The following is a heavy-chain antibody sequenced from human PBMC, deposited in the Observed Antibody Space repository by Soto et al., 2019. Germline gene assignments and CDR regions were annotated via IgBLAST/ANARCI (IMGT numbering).Heavy chain of an antibody. Sequence: QVQLVQSGAEVKKPGASVKVSCKASGYTFTSYDINWVRQATGQGLEWMGWMNPNSGNTGYAQKFQGRVTMTRNTSISTAYMELSSLRSEDTAVYYCARTFARRYFDWPRPAPEYWGQGTLVTVSS. CDR1: GYTFTSYD. CDR2: MNPNSGNT. V-gene: IGHV1-8*01. CDR3: ARTFARRYFDWPRPAPEY. D-gene: IGHD3-9*01. J-gene: IGHJ4*02.